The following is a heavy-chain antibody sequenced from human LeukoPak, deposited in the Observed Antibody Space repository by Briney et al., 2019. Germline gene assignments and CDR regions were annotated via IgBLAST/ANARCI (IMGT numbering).Heavy chain of an antibody. Sequence: GGSLRLSCAASGFILSDYNMNWVRQAPGKGLEWVSFIAISGTYITYADSVKGRFTISRDNAKNSLYLQMNSLRAEDTAVYYCTRDGSATDRAYDYWGQGTLVTVSS. CDR2: IAISGTYI. CDR3: TRDGSATDRAYDY. V-gene: IGHV3-21*01. CDR1: GFILSDYN. D-gene: IGHD1-26*01. J-gene: IGHJ4*02.